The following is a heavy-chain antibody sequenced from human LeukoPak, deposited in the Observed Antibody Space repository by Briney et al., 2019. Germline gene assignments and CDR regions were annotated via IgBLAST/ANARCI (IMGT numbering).Heavy chain of an antibody. CDR1: GFTFSSYA. V-gene: IGHV3-30-3*01. J-gene: IGHJ4*02. D-gene: IGHD6-13*01. Sequence: GGSLRLSCAASGFTFSSYALHWVRQAPGKGLEWVAVISYDGSSKYYADSVKGRFTISRDNSKNTLSLQMNSLRAEDTALYYCARVRTAWYEGTFDYWGQGTLVTVSS. CDR2: ISYDGSSK. CDR3: ARVRTAWYEGTFDY.